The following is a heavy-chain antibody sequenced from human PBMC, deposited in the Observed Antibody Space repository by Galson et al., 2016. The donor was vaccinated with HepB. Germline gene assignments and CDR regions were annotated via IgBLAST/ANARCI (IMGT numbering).Heavy chain of an antibody. CDR1: GYSFATYG. CDR3: ARDRGRDKDTFDN. V-gene: IGHV1-18*01. Sequence: SVKVSCKASGYSFATYGINWVRQAPGKGLEWMGGTYDYGNKTYYAEKVQGRVTITTDTFTTTVNMELSSLRSDDTAIYYCARDRGRDKDTFDNWGQGTLITVSS. J-gene: IGHJ4*02. D-gene: IGHD3-9*01. CDR2: TYDYGNKT.